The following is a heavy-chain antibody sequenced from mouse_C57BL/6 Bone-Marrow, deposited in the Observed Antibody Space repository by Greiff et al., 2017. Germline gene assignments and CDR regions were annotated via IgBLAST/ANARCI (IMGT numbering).Heavy chain of an antibody. Sequence: QVQLQQSGAELVRPGTSVKVSCKASGYAFTNYLIEWVKQRPGQGLEWIGVINPGSGGTNYNEKFQGKATLTAYQYSNHGYMPLHSLTSEATAVFFCGRDGLYHPPVYWGQGTPLTVSS. CDR1: GYAFTNYL. J-gene: IGHJ2*01. CDR2: INPGSGGT. CDR3: GRDGLYHPPVY. V-gene: IGHV1-54*01.